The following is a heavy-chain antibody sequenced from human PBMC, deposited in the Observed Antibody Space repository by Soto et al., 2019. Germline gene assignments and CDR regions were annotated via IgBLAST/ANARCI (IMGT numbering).Heavy chain of an antibody. J-gene: IGHJ5*01. CDR3: VRAQAPTLPFAS. Sequence: SETLSLTCTVSGGSIRNVYWSWIRQAPGKGLEWIGFIFHSGNAKYNPSLKSRVTISVDTSKNQFSLSLASVTAADTAVYFCVRAQAPTLPFASWGQGTLVTGSS. D-gene: IGHD3-3*02. CDR2: IFHSGNA. V-gene: IGHV4-59*01. CDR1: GGSIRNVY.